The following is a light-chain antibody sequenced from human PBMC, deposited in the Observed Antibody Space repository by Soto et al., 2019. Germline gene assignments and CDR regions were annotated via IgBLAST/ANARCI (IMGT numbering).Light chain of an antibody. CDR2: GAS. V-gene: IGKV3-20*01. CDR3: QQYGSSPRT. CDR1: QSVSSSY. J-gene: IGKJ2*01. Sequence: EIVLTQSPGTLSLSPGERATLSCRASQSVSSSYLAWYQQKPGQAPRLLIYGASSRATCIPDRFSGSGSGTDFTLTISRLEAEDFAVYYCQQYGSSPRTFGQGTKLEIK.